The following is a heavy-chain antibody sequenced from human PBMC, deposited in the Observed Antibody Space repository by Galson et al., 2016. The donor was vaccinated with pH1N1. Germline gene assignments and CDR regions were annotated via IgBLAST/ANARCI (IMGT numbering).Heavy chain of an antibody. V-gene: IGHV2-5*02. Sequence: PALVKPTQTPTLTCNFSGFSVSSSGMGVGWIRQPPGKALEWLAVIYWDDDKRYSPSLKSRLTITKDTSKNQVVLKMTNMDPADTATYYCAHREVMITNAFDFWGQGTMVTVSS. CDR2: IYWDDDK. J-gene: IGHJ3*01. CDR1: GFSVSSSGMG. D-gene: IGHD3-16*01. CDR3: AHREVMITNAFDF.